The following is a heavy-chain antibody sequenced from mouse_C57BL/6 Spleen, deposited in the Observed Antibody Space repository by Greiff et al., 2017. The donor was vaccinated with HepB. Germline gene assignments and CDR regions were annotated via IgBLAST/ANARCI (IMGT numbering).Heavy chain of an antibody. V-gene: IGHV5-16*01. J-gene: IGHJ2*01. D-gene: IGHD1-1*01. CDR1: GFTFSDYY. Sequence: EVQWVESEGGLVQPGSSMKLSCTASGFTFSDYYMAWVRQVPEKGLEWVANINYDGSSTYYLDSLKSRFIISRDNAKNILYLQMSSLKSEDTATYYCARGTNYFDYWGQGTTLTVSS. CDR3: ARGTNYFDY. CDR2: INYDGSST.